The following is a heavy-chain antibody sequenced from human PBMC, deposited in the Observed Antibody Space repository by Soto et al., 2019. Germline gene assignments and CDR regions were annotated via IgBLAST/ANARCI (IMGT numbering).Heavy chain of an antibody. D-gene: IGHD1-26*01. CDR2: ISGSAGST. V-gene: IGHV3-23*01. CDR3: AKGFMGATSYYGMDV. J-gene: IGHJ6*02. CDR1: EVTFSTYA. Sequence: PGGSLRLSCAASEVTFSTYAMSWVRQSPGTGLEWVSGISGSAGSTNYADSVKGRFTISRDNSKNTLYLQMNSLRADDTALYYCAKGFMGATSYYGMDVWGQGTTVTVSS.